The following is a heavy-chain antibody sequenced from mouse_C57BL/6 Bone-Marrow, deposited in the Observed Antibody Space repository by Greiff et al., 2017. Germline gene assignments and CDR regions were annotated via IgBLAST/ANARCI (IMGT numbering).Heavy chain of an antibody. V-gene: IGHV1-15*01. CDR3: FYGYLYAMDY. CDR2: IDPETGGT. Sequence: VQLQESGAELVRPGASVTLSCKASGYTFTDYEMHWVKQTPVHGLEWIGAIDPETGGTAYNQKFKGKAILTADKSSSTAYMELRSLTSEDSAVYYCFYGYLYAMDYWGQGTSVTVSS. CDR1: GYTFTDYE. D-gene: IGHD2-2*01. J-gene: IGHJ4*01.